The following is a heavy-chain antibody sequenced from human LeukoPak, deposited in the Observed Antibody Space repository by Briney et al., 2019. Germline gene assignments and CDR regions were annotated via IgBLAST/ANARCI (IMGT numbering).Heavy chain of an antibody. Sequence: SETLSLTCTFSGGSISSSNHYWGWIRQPPGKGLEWIGSIYYSGSTYYNPSLKSRVTISVDTSKNQFSLKLRSVTAADTAVYYCARWIQLWFFDYWGQGMLVTVSS. CDR3: ARWIQLWFFDY. D-gene: IGHD5-18*01. CDR2: IYYSGST. V-gene: IGHV4-39*01. J-gene: IGHJ4*02. CDR1: GGSISSSNHY.